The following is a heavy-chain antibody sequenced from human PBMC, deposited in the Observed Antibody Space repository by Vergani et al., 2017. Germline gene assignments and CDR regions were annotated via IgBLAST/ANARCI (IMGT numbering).Heavy chain of an antibody. CDR2: IGTAGDT. CDR3: ARASTGIPRREDWYFDL. CDR1: GFTFSSYD. D-gene: IGHD2-21*02. J-gene: IGHJ2*01. V-gene: IGHV3-13*01. Sequence: EVQLLESGGGLVQPGGSLRLSCAASGFTFSSYDMHWVRQATGKGLEWVSAIGTAGDTYYPGSVKGRFTISRENAKNSLYLQMNSLRAGDTAVYYCARASTGIPRREDWYFDLWGRGTLVTVSS.